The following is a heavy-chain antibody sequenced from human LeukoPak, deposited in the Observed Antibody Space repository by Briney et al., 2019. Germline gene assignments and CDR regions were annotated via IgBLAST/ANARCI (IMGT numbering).Heavy chain of an antibody. Sequence: GASVKVSCKASGYTFTGYYMHWVRQAPGQGLEWMGWINPNSGGTNYAQKFQGRVTMTRDTSISTAYMELSRLRSDDTAVHYCARDIGGYSRNDYWGQGTLVTVSS. CDR2: INPNSGGT. V-gene: IGHV1-2*02. D-gene: IGHD5-18*01. J-gene: IGHJ4*02. CDR1: GYTFTGYY. CDR3: ARDIGGYSRNDY.